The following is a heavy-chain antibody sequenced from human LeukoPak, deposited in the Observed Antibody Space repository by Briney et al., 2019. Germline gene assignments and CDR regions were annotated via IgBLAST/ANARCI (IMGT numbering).Heavy chain of an antibody. CDR1: GGSISSYY. J-gene: IGHJ3*02. Sequence: PSETLSLTCTVSGGSISSYYWSWIRQPPGKGLGWIGYIYYSGSTNYNPSLKSRVTISVDTSKNQFSLKLSSVTAADTAVYYCARKSYGQAFDIWGQGTMVTVSS. CDR2: IYYSGST. CDR3: ARKSYGQAFDI. D-gene: IGHD5-18*01. V-gene: IGHV4-59*01.